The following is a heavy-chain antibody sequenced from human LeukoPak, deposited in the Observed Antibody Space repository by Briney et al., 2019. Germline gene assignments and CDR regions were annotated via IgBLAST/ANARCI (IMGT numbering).Heavy chain of an antibody. CDR1: GYTFTTYG. Sequence: ASVKVSCKASGYTFTTYGIAWVRQAPGQELEWMGYISAYNGNTNYAQKLQGRVTMTRDTSTYTAYMELRGLRSDDTAIYYCARQYFDWSNWFDPWGQGTLVTVSS. CDR2: ISAYNGNT. J-gene: IGHJ5*02. V-gene: IGHV1-18*01. D-gene: IGHD3-9*01. CDR3: ARQYFDWSNWFDP.